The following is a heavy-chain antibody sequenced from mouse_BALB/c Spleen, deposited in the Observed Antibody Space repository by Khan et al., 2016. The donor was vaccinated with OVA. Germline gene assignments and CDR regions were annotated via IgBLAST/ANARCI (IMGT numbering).Heavy chain of an antibody. CDR3: ARPPYCSYTMAY. J-gene: IGHJ4*01. Sequence: QIQLVQSGPELKKPGETVKISCKASGYTFTKFGMNWVKQAPGKGLEWMGWINTYTGEPTYADDFKGRFAFSMETSASTAYLQINNLKDEDTATXFGARPPYCSYTMAYWGQGTSVTGAS. CDR2: INTYTGEP. V-gene: IGHV9-3-1*01. D-gene: IGHD2-10*01. CDR1: GYTFTKFG.